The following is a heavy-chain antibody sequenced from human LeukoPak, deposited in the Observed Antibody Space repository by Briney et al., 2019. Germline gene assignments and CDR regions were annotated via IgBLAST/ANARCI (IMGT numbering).Heavy chain of an antibody. D-gene: IGHD2-2*01. J-gene: IGHJ4*02. CDR1: GFTFSSYS. Sequence: GGSLRLSCAASGFTFSSYSMNWVRQAPGKGLEGVSYISSSSSYIYYADSVKGRFTIYRDNGKNSMYLQMNSLSAEDTAVYYCARGPLTRIVVVPAAPFDYWGQGTLVTVSS. CDR3: ARGPLTRIVVVPAAPFDY. V-gene: IGHV3-21*01. CDR2: ISSSSSYI.